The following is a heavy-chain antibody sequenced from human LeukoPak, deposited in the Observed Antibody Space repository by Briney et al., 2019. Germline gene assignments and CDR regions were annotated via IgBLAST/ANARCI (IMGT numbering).Heavy chain of an antibody. D-gene: IGHD2-2*02. CDR1: GFTFSSYG. J-gene: IGHJ4*02. CDR2: IWYDGSNK. Sequence: GSLRLSCAASGFTFSSYGMHWVRQAPGKGLEWVAVIWYDGSNKYYADSVKGRFTISRDNSKNTLYLQMNSLRAEDTAVYYCARGPCGKSTSCYKGGWYFDYWGQGTLVTVSS. CDR3: ARGPCGKSTSCYKGGWYFDY. V-gene: IGHV3-33*01.